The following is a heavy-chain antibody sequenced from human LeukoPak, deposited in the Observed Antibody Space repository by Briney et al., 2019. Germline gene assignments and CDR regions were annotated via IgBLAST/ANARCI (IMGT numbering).Heavy chain of an antibody. D-gene: IGHD5-18*01. CDR1: GFTVSTNC. CDR2: IYSGGTT. Sequence: GGSLRLSCAASGFTVSTNCMTWVRQAPGKGLEWVSTIYSGGTTYYADSVMGRFTISRHNSRNTLYLQMNSPRAEDTAVYYCARVDTVMAYYFDLWGQETLVTVSS. V-gene: IGHV3-53*04. J-gene: IGHJ4*02. CDR3: ARVDTVMAYYFDL.